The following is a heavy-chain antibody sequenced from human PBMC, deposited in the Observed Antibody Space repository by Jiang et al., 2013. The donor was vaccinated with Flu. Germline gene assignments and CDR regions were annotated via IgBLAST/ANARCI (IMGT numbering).Heavy chain of an antibody. D-gene: IGHD2-2*01. J-gene: IGHJ5*02. Sequence: GETIYAQKFQGRVTMTEDTSTDTAYMELSSLRSEDTAVYYCATDLSKYQLLYNWFDPWGQGTLVTVSS. V-gene: IGHV1-24*01. CDR2: GET. CDR3: ATDLSKYQLLYNWFDP.